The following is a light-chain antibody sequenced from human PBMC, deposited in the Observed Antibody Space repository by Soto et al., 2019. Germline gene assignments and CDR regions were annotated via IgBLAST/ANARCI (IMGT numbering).Light chain of an antibody. CDR1: QSVSDN. CDR2: GAS. CDR3: QQYGSSLPWT. J-gene: IGKJ1*01. Sequence: EIVMTQSPVTLSVSPGERATLSCRASQSVSDNLAWYQQKPGQAPRLLFYGASTRATDIPVRFSGSGSGTEFTLTISSLQSEDFAVYYCQQYGSSLPWTFGQGTKVDIK. V-gene: IGKV3D-15*01.